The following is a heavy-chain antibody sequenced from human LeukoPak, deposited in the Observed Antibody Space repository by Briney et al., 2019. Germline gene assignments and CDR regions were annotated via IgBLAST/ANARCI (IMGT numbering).Heavy chain of an antibody. J-gene: IGHJ4*02. CDR2: VYPGDSDT. Sequence: GESLKISCKGSGYSFTNYWIGWVRQMPGKGLEWMGIVYPGDSDTRYSPSFQGQVTISADKSISTAYLQWSSLKASDTAMYYCARRPDYGCNSDVYFDYWGQGTLVTVSS. CDR1: GYSFTNYW. V-gene: IGHV5-51*01. D-gene: IGHD4-23*01. CDR3: ARRPDYGCNSDVYFDY.